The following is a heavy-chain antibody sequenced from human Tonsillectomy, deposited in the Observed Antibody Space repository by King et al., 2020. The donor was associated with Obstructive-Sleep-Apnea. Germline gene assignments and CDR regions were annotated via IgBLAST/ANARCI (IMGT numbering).Heavy chain of an antibody. CDR3: PRVVVVPATSDAFHI. J-gene: IGHJ3*02. V-gene: IGHV3-49*03. Sequence: VHLVESGGGLVQPGRALRLSCTVSGFTFGDYAMSWFRQAPGKGLEWVGFIRSQANDGTTEYAASVKGRFTISRDDSKSFVYLQMNSLKTEDTAVYYCPRVVVVPATSDAFHIWGQGTMVTVSS. D-gene: IGHD2-2*01. CDR2: IRSQANDGTT. CDR1: GFTFGDYA.